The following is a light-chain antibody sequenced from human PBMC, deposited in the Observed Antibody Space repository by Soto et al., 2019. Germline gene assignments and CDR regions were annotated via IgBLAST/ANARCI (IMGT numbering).Light chain of an antibody. CDR2: GAS. Sequence: EIVLTQSPGTLSLSPGEGATLSCRASQSVNNNYLAWYQQRPGQAPRLLIYGASSRPNGVADRFFGRGSGTDFTLAISRLEPEGFAVFFCQQYGTSPFTFGPGTTVDI. CDR3: QQYGTSPFT. V-gene: IGKV3-20*01. CDR1: QSVNNNY. J-gene: IGKJ3*01.